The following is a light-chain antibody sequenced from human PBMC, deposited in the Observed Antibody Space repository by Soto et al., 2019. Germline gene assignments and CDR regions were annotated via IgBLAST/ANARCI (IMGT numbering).Light chain of an antibody. V-gene: IGLV2-14*01. CDR3: SSYTNIDTRACV. CDR1: RRDVGGYNY. Sequence: QSALTQPASVSGSPGQSITISCTGTRRDVGGYNYVSWYQQYPGKSPKLIIYEVTDRPSGVSNRFSGSKYGNTASLTISGLQAEDEAEYYCSSYTNIDTRACVFGTGTKVTVL. CDR2: EVT. J-gene: IGLJ1*01.